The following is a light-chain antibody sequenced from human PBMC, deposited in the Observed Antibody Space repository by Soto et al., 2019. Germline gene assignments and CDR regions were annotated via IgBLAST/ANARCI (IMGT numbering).Light chain of an antibody. CDR2: GAS. CDR1: QSISYY. J-gene: IGKJ4*01. Sequence: DIEMTQSPSSLSAYVGDRVKITCRASQSISYYLNWYQQKPGRAPDLLMYGASSLQSGVPSRFTGSGSGTEFTLTITSLQPGDFATYYCQQTYTTPLTFGGGTKVDIK. CDR3: QQTYTTPLT. V-gene: IGKV1-39*01.